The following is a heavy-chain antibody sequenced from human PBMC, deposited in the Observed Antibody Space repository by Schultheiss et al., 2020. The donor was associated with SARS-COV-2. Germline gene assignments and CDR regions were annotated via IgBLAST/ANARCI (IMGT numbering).Heavy chain of an antibody. CDR3: AKDVGAIFGVVVNAFDI. Sequence: GESLKISCAASGFTFSSYAMHWVRQAPGKGLEWVSAISGSGGSTYYADSVKGRFTISRDNSKNTLYLQMNSLRAEDTAVYYCAKDVGAIFGVVVNAFDIWGQGTMVTVSS. J-gene: IGHJ3*02. D-gene: IGHD3-3*01. V-gene: IGHV3-23*01. CDR2: ISGSGGST. CDR1: GFTFSSYA.